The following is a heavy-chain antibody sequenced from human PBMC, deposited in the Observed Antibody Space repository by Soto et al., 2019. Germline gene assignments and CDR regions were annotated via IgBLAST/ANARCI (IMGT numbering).Heavy chain of an antibody. V-gene: IGHV3-23*01. D-gene: IGHD2-2*03. Sequence: LGGSLRLSCAASGFTFSTYAMSWVRQTPEKGLEWVSGISGTGDSTYYADSVRGRFTISRDNSKNTLYLQMNSLRAEDTAVYFCAKYHPWSTYGYFFDYPSQGT. CDR1: GFTFSTYA. CDR3: AKYHPWSTYGYFFDY. J-gene: IGHJ4*02. CDR2: ISGTGDST.